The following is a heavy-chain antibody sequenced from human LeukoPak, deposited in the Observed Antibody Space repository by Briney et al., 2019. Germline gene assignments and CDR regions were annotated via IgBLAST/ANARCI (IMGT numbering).Heavy chain of an antibody. V-gene: IGHV3-9*01. J-gene: IGHJ4*02. Sequence: GGSLRLSCAASGFTFDDYAMHWVRQAPGKGLEWVSGISWNSGSIGYADSVKGRFTISRDNAKNSLHLQMNSLRAEDTAVYYCATGRTKKYWGQGTLVTVSS. D-gene: IGHD2-8*01. CDR2: ISWNSGSI. CDR1: GFTFDDYA. CDR3: ATGRTKKY.